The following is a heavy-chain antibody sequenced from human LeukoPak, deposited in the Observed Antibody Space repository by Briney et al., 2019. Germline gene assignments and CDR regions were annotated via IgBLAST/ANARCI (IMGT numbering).Heavy chain of an antibody. J-gene: IGHJ4*02. Sequence: GGSLRLSCAASGFTFSSYSMNWVRQAPGKGLEWVSGISGSGGGTYYADSVKGRFTISRDNSKNTLCLQLNSLRAADTAAYYCAKAGSIRFDYWGQGTLVTVSS. CDR2: ISGSGGGT. CDR1: GFTFSSYS. CDR3: AKAGSIRFDY. D-gene: IGHD3-3*02. V-gene: IGHV3-23*01.